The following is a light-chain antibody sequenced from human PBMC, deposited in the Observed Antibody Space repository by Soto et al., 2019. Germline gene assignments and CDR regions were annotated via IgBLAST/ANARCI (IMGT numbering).Light chain of an antibody. Sequence: DIVMTQTPLSSPVTLGQPASISCRSSQGLVHSDGNTYLSWLQQRPGQPPRLLIYEISNRFSGVPDRFSGSGAGTDLTLKISRVEAEDVGIYYCMQATQFPYTFGQRTKQEIK. CDR2: EIS. V-gene: IGKV2-24*01. J-gene: IGKJ2*01. CDR1: QGLVHSDGNTY. CDR3: MQATQFPYT.